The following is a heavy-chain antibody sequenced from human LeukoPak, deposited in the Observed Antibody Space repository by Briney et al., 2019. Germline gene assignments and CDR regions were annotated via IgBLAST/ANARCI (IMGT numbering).Heavy chain of an antibody. CDR2: FDPEDGET. CDR3: ATGYTSPYGSGSYDAFDI. CDR1: GYTLTELS. V-gene: IGHV1-24*01. J-gene: IGHJ3*02. Sequence: ASVKVSCKVSGYTLTELSMHWVRQAPGKGLEWMGGFDPEDGETIYAQKFQGRVTMTEDTSTDTAYMELSSLRSEDTAVYYCATGYTSPYGSGSYDAFDIWGQGTMVTVSS. D-gene: IGHD3-10*01.